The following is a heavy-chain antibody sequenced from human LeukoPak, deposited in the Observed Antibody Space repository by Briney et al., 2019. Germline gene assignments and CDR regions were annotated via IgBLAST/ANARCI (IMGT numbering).Heavy chain of an antibody. Sequence: PSETLSLTCAVYGGSFSGYYWRWIRQPPGKGLEWIGEINHSGSTNYNPSLKSRVTISVDTSKNQFSLKLSSVTAADTAVYYCARVRIQLWLRAYFDYWGQGTLVTVSS. CDR3: ARVRIQLWLRAYFDY. CDR2: INHSGST. V-gene: IGHV4-34*01. D-gene: IGHD5-18*01. J-gene: IGHJ4*02. CDR1: GGSFSGYY.